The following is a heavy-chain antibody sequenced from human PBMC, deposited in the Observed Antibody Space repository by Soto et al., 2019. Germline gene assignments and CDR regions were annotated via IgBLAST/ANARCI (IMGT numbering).Heavy chain of an antibody. CDR1: GGSLSGYY. CDR3: VRGARPFCSSSSCPNWFDP. J-gene: IGHJ5*02. V-gene: IGHV4-34*01. Sequence: SEPLSLPCAVYGGSLSGYYWSWIRQPPGKGLEWIGEINHSGSTNYNPSLKSRVTMSVDTSNIQFSLKLSSVTAADTAVYYCVRGARPFCSSSSCPNWFDPWGQGTLVTVSS. CDR2: INHSGST. D-gene: IGHD2-15*01.